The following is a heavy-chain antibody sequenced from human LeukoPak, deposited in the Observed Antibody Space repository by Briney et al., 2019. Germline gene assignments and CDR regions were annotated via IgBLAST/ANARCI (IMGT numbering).Heavy chain of an antibody. CDR2: IKQDGSEK. J-gene: IGHJ6*03. V-gene: IGHV3-7*01. D-gene: IGHD6-13*01. Sequence: QPGGSLRLSCAASGFTLSSYWMSWVRQAPGKGLEWVANIKQDGSEKYYVDSVKGRFTISRDNAKNSLYLQMNSLRAEDTAVYYCASRYSSSWYYYYYYMDVWGKGTTVTVSS. CDR3: ASRYSSSWYYYYYYMDV. CDR1: GFTLSSYW.